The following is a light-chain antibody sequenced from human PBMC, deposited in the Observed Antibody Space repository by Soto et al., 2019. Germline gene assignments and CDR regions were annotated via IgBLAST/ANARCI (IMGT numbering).Light chain of an antibody. Sequence: DIVLTQSPGTLSLSPGERATLSCRASQSLSTSYLAWYQQKPGQAPRLLTYGTSSRASGIPDRFSGSGSGTDFTLTISSLEPEDFAVYYCQQHSNWPLTFGGGTKVDIK. J-gene: IGKJ4*01. CDR2: GTS. CDR3: QQHSNWPLT. CDR1: QSLSTSY. V-gene: IGKV3D-20*02.